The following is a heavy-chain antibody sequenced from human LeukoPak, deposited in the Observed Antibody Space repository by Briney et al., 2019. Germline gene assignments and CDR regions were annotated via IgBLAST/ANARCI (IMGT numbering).Heavy chain of an antibody. CDR3: AKEDSLYFNWFDP. CDR1: GFTFSTFA. CDR2: IFPSGGEI. J-gene: IGHJ5*02. Sequence: PGGSLRLSCAASGFTFSTFAMLWVRQPPGKGLEWVSSIFPSGGEIHYADSVKGRFTISRDNSKNTLYLQMNSLRAEDTAVYYCAKEDSLYFNWFDPWGQGTLVTVSS. V-gene: IGHV3-23*01. D-gene: IGHD2-15*01.